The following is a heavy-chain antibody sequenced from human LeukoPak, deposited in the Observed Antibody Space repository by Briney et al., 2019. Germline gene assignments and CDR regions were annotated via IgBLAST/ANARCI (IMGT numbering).Heavy chain of an antibody. CDR2: ISYDGSNK. V-gene: IGHV3-30*18. Sequence: GGSLRLSCAASGFTFSSYGMHWVRQAPGKGLEWVAVISYDGSNKYYADSVKGRFTISRDNSKNTLYLQMNSLRAEDTAVYYCAKEEKYYYMDVWGKGTTVTVSS. CDR1: GFTFSSYG. J-gene: IGHJ6*03. CDR3: AKEEKYYYMDV.